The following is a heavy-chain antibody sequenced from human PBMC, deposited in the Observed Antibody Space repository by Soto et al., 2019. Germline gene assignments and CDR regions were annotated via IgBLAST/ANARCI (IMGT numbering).Heavy chain of an antibody. CDR3: ARGLRHLRRVATEAFNDY. Sequence: QVQLQQWGAGLLKPSETLSLTCAVYGGSFSGYYWSWIRQPPGKGLEWIGEINHSGSTNYNPSLKSRVTISVDTSKNQLSLKLSAVTAADTAVYYCARGLRHLRRVATEAFNDYWGQGTLVTVSS. V-gene: IGHV4-34*01. J-gene: IGHJ4*02. D-gene: IGHD5-12*01. CDR1: GGSFSGYY. CDR2: INHSGST.